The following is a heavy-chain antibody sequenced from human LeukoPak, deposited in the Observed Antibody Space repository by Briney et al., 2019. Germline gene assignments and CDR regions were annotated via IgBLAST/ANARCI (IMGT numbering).Heavy chain of an antibody. V-gene: IGHV3-23*01. CDR1: GFTFSSYA. D-gene: IGHD6-19*01. Sequence: GGSLRVSCAASGFTFSSYAMSWVRQAPGKGLEWVSAISGSGGSTYYADSVKGRFTISRDNSKNTLYLQMNSLRAEDTAVYYCAYSYSSGRYFDYWGQGTLVTVSS. J-gene: IGHJ4*02. CDR3: AYSYSSGRYFDY. CDR2: ISGSGGST.